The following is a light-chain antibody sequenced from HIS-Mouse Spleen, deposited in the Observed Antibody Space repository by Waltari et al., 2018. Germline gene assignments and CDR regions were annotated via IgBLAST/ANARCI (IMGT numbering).Light chain of an antibody. J-gene: IGKJ1*01. CDR3: QQLNSYPPT. CDR1: QGIRSY. CDR2: AAS. V-gene: IGKV1-9*01. Sequence: DIQLTQSPSFLSASVGDRVTITCRACQGIRSYLAWYQEKPGKAPKLLVVAASNLESGVPSRFSGSGSRTEFTLTICSLQPEDFATYNCQQLNSYPPTFGQGTKVEIK.